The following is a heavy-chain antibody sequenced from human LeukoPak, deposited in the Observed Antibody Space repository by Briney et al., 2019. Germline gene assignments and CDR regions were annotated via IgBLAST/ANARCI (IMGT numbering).Heavy chain of an antibody. Sequence: PSETLSLTCAVSGGSISSGGYSWSWIRQPPGEGLEWIGYIYHSGSTYYNPSLKSRVTISVDRSKNQFSLKLSSVTAADTAVYYCARCSGGSCYNWFDPWGQGTLVTVSS. CDR2: IYHSGST. V-gene: IGHV4-30-2*01. D-gene: IGHD2-15*01. J-gene: IGHJ5*02. CDR3: ARCSGGSCYNWFDP. CDR1: GGSISSGGYS.